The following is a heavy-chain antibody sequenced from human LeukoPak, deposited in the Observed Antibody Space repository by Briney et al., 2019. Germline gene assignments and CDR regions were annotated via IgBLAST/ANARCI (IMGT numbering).Heavy chain of an antibody. CDR2: IASDGSST. Sequence: GGSLRLSCAASGFTFSSYSMNWVRQAPGKGLVWVSRIASDGSSTTYADSVKGRFSISRDNAKNTLYLQMNSLRVEDTAVYYCARGRPHGNDYWGQGTLVTVSS. D-gene: IGHD4-23*01. V-gene: IGHV3-74*01. J-gene: IGHJ4*02. CDR1: GFTFSSYS. CDR3: ARGRPHGNDY.